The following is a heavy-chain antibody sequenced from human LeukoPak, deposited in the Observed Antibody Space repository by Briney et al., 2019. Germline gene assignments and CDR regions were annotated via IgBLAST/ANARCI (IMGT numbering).Heavy chain of an antibody. Sequence: GGSLRLSCAASGFTFSSYDMHWVRQAPGKGLEWVAIISYDGNNKYYGDSVKGRFTISRDNSKNTLYLQMNSLRVEDTAVYYCAKRNGFWGQGTLVTVSS. V-gene: IGHV3-30*18. D-gene: IGHD1-1*01. CDR2: ISYDGNNK. CDR3: AKRNGF. CDR1: GFTFSSYD. J-gene: IGHJ4*02.